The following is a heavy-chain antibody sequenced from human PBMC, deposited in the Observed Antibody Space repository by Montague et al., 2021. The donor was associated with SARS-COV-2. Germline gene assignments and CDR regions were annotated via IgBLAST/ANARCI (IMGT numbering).Heavy chain of an antibody. V-gene: IGHV5-51*01. CDR1: GYSFTKYW. Sequence: QSGAEVKKPGESLKISCNGSGYSFTKYWIGWVRQMPGKGLEWMGIIYPGDSDSRYSPSFQGQVTISADKSISTAYLQWSSLKAPDTAMYYCARRGFDTSGYYSYFDYWGQGTLVTVSS. J-gene: IGHJ4*02. D-gene: IGHD3-22*01. CDR3: ARRGFDTSGYYSYFDY. CDR2: IYPGDSDS.